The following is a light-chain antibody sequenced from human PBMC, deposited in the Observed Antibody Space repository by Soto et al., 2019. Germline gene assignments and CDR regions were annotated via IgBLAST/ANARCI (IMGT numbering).Light chain of an antibody. CDR2: GAS. J-gene: IGKJ3*01. Sequence: EIVLTQSPGTLSLSSGERATLSCRASQSISSSSLAWYQQKPGQAPRLLIYGASSRATGIPDRFSGSGSGTDFTLTISRLEPEDFALYYCRQYSSSLLTFGPGTKVDIK. CDR3: RQYSSSLLT. V-gene: IGKV3-20*01. CDR1: QSISSSS.